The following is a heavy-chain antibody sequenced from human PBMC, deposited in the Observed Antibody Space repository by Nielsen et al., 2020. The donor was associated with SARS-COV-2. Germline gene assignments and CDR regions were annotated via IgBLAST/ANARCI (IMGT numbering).Heavy chain of an antibody. Sequence: GESLKISCAASGFTFSSYAMSWVRQAPGKGLEWVSAISGSGGSTYYADSVKGRFTISRDNSKNTLYLQMNSLRAEDTAVYYCAKDRGYLWFDPWGQGTLVTVSS. CDR1: GFTFSSYA. D-gene: IGHD3-10*01. CDR3: AKDRGYLWFDP. CDR2: ISGSGGST. J-gene: IGHJ5*02. V-gene: IGHV3-23*01.